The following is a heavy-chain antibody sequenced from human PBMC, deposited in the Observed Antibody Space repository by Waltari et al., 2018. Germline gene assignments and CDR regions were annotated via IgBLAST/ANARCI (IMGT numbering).Heavy chain of an antibody. J-gene: IGHJ4*02. Sequence: EVQLVASGGGLVQPGGSLRLSCAASGFPFSSSWMSWVRQAPGKGLDWVANIKQDGSEKYYVDSVKGRFTISRDNAKNSLYLQMNSLRAEDTAVYYCAREGRSGYHFDYWGQGTLVTVSS. CDR2: IKQDGSEK. V-gene: IGHV3-7*01. CDR1: GFPFSSSW. CDR3: AREGRSGYHFDY. D-gene: IGHD3-22*01.